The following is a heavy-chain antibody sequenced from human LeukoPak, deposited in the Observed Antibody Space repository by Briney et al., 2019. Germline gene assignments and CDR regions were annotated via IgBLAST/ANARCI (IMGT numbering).Heavy chain of an antibody. V-gene: IGHV4-4*07. J-gene: IGHJ5*02. CDR3: ARGRAVASWFDP. D-gene: IGHD6-19*01. CDR2: IYTSGST. CDR1: GGSISSYY. Sequence: NPSETLSLTCTVSGGSISSYYWSWIRQPAGKGLEWIGRIYTSGSTNYNPSLKSRVTMSVDTSKNQFSLRLSSVTAADTAVYYCARGRAVASWFDPWGQGTLVTVSS.